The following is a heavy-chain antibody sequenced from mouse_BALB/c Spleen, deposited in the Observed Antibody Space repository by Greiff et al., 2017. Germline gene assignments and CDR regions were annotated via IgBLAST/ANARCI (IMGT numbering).Heavy chain of an antibody. D-gene: IGHD2-4*01. CDR3: ARAGITTVYYFDY. CDR1: GYTFTSYW. V-gene: IGHV1-69*02. J-gene: IGHJ2*01. CDR2: IDPSDSYT. Sequence: QVQLQQPGAELVKPGASVKLSCKASGYTFTSYWMHWVKQRPGQGLEWIGEIDPSDSYTNYNQKFKGKATLTVDKSSSTAYMQLSSLTSEDSAVYYCARAGITTVYYFDYWGQGTTLTVSS.